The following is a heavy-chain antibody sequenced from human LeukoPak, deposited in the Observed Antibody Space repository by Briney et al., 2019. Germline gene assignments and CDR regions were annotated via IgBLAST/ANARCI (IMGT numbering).Heavy chain of an antibody. Sequence: GGSLRLSCAASGFTFSSYSMNWVRQAPGKGLEWVSSISSSSRYIYYAGSVKGRFTISRDNAKNSLYLQMNSLRAEDTAVYYCARDSYGDYSYDYWGQGTLVTVSS. CDR1: GFTFSSYS. V-gene: IGHV3-21*01. J-gene: IGHJ4*02. CDR3: ARDSYGDYSYDY. D-gene: IGHD4-17*01. CDR2: ISSSSRYI.